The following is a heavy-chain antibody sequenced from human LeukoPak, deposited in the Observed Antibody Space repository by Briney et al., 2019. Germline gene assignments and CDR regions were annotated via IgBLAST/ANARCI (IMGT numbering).Heavy chain of an antibody. CDR2: INDDGSDT. CDR1: GFTFKLYW. V-gene: IGHV3-74*01. D-gene: IGHD2-15*01. J-gene: IGHJ5*02. CDR3: VRGGPSTWS. Sequence: GGSLRLSCAVSGFTFKLYWMHWVRQAPGKGPVWVPRINDDGSDTTYADSVKGRFTISRDDAKNMLFLQMNSLRAEDTAVYYCVRGGPSTWSWGQGTLVTVSS.